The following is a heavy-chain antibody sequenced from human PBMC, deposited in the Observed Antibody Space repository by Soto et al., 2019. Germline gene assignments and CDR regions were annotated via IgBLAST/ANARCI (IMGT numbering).Heavy chain of an antibody. CDR2: TNADNGNT. V-gene: IGHV1-3*01. J-gene: IGHJ4*02. CDR1: GYTFTGYA. Sequence: QVQLVQSGAEVKKPGASVTVSCKASGYTFTGYAMHWVRQAPGQRLECMGWTNADNGNTKYSQKFQGRVTITRDTSASTTSMELSNMRSEDTAVYYGARGGSGRVLEYWGQGTLVTGSS. CDR3: ARGGSGRVLEY. D-gene: IGHD3-10*01.